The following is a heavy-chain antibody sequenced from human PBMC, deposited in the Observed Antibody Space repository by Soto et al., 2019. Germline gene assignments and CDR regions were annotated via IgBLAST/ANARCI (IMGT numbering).Heavy chain of an antibody. CDR2: ITSSSSYI. D-gene: IGHD3-22*01. Sequence: PGGSLRLSCAASGFTFSLYSMIWVRQAPGKGLEWVASITSSSSYIYYEDSLKGRFTISRDNAKNSLFLQLDSLSAEDTAVYFCVRARSTDSRPDYWGQGTLVTVSS. CDR3: VRARSTDSRPDY. CDR1: GFTFSLYS. J-gene: IGHJ4*02. V-gene: IGHV3-21*01.